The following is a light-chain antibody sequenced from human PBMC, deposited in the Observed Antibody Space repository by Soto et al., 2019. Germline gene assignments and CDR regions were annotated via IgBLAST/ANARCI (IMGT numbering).Light chain of an antibody. CDR2: EAS. CDR3: QQYVNSPFT. CDR1: QTVRGNY. J-gene: IGKJ2*01. Sequence: FVLTQSPGTLSLSPGERGTLSCRASQTVRGNYIAWYQQKPGQAPRVLIFEASRRATGTPDRFSGSGSGTDFTLTISRLEPEDFAVYYCQQYVNSPFTFGQGTNLEI. V-gene: IGKV3-20*01.